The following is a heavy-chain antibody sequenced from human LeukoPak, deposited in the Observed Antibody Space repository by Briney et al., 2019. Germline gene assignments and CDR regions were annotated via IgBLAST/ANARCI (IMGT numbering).Heavy chain of an antibody. D-gene: IGHD3-16*01. Sequence: SVKVSCKASGGTFSSYAISWVRQAPGQGLEWMGGIIPIFGTANYAQKFQGRVTITADKSTSTAYMELSSLRSEDTAVYYCARGPRIMINYFDYWGQGTLVTVSS. CDR3: ARGPRIMINYFDY. V-gene: IGHV1-69*06. CDR2: IIPIFGTA. J-gene: IGHJ4*02. CDR1: GGTFSSYA.